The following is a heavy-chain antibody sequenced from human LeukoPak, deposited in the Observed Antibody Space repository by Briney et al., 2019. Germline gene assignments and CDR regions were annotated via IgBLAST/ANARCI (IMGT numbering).Heavy chain of an antibody. CDR2: MIHSGST. Sequence: PSETLSLTCAVSGGSISSSNWWIWVRQPPGKGLEWVGEMIHSGSTNYNPSLKSRVTISVDTSKNQFSLKVSSVTAADTAVYYCARSMVLIAAAGKGFDYWGQGTLVTVSS. CDR3: ARSMVLIAAAGKGFDY. V-gene: IGHV4-4*02. D-gene: IGHD6-13*01. CDR1: GGSISSSNW. J-gene: IGHJ4*02.